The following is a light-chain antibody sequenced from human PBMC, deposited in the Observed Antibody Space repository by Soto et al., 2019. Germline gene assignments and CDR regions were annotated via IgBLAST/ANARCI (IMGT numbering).Light chain of an antibody. CDR3: QQYNKWPPWT. Sequence: EIVMTQSPATLSVSPGEGATLSCRASQSISSNLAWYQQKPGQAPRLLIYGASTRATGIPARFSGSGSGTEFTLHISSLQSEDFAVYYCQQYNKWPPWTFGQGTKVEIK. CDR1: QSISSN. CDR2: GAS. V-gene: IGKV3-15*01. J-gene: IGKJ1*01.